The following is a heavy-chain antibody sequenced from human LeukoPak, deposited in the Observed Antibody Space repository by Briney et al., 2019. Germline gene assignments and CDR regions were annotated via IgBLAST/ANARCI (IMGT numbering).Heavy chain of an antibody. CDR2: IYYSGST. CDR3: ARVYDSSGYYWFDP. D-gene: IGHD3-22*01. Sequence: PSETLSLTCTVSGGSISSYYWSWIRQPPGKGLEWIGYIYYSGSTNYNPSLKSRVTMSVDTSKNQFSLKLSSVTAADTAVYYCARVYDSSGYYWFDPWGQGTLVTVSS. J-gene: IGHJ5*02. CDR1: GGSISSYY. V-gene: IGHV4-59*12.